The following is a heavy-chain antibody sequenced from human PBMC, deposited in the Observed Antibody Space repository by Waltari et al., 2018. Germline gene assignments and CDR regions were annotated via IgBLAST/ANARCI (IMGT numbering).Heavy chain of an antibody. D-gene: IGHD2-15*01. CDR1: GFTFSSYE. V-gene: IGHV3-48*03. Sequence: EVQLVESGGNLVQPGESLRLSCAASGFTFSSYELNWVRQAPGKGREWVSYINSGGSNIYYADSVKGRFTISRDNAKNSLYLQMNSLRAEDTAVYYCARGWGCSGGSCSPTFEYWGQGILVTVSS. CDR2: INSGGSNI. CDR3: ARGWGCSGGSCSPTFEY. J-gene: IGHJ4*02.